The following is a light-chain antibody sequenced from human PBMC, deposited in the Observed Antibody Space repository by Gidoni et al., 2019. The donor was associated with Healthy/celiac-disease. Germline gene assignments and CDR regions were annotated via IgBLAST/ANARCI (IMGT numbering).Light chain of an antibody. V-gene: IGKV3-11*01. CDR3: QQRSNWLT. CDR1: KSVSSY. J-gene: IGKJ4*01. CDR2: DAS. Sequence: IVLTQPPATLPLSPGERATLSCRASKSVSSYLAWYQKKPGQAPRLLIYDASNRASGIPARCSGSGAGKDFTITISSLEHEDFAVYYCQQRSNWLTFGGGTKVEIK.